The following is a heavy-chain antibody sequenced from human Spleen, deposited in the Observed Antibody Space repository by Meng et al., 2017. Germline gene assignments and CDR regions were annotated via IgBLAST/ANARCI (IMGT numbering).Heavy chain of an antibody. CDR3: ATVKTAVTGGAYYFDY. CDR1: GGTFNNFA. J-gene: IGHJ4*02. CDR2: LIPVFDTT. Sequence: SVKVSCKASGGTFNNFAISWVRQAPGQGLEWMGGLIPVFDTTNYAQKFQGRVTVTTDESTSTAYMELRRLTSEDTAIYYCATVKTAVTGGAYYFDYWGQGTLVTVSS. D-gene: IGHD4-23*01. V-gene: IGHV1-69*05.